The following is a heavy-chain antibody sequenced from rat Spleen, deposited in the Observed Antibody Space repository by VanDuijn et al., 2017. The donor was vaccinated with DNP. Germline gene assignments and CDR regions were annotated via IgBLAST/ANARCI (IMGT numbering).Heavy chain of an antibody. J-gene: IGHJ3*01. V-gene: IGHV2-63*01. CDR3: IRDGGGNWFAH. CDR2: IWYDGDT. CDR1: GFSLTTYS. Sequence: QVQLKESGPGLVQPSETLSLTCTVSGFSLTTYSVSWVRQTSGKGPEWMGRIWYDGDTAYNSVFKSRLSISRDTSKNQVFLKMSSLQTGDTGTYYCIRDGGGNWFAHWGQGTLVTVSS.